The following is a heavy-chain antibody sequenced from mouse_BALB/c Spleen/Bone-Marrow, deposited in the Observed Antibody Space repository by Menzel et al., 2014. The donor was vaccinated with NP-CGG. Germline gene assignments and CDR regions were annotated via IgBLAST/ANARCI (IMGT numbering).Heavy chain of an antibody. CDR2: IYPGDGET. Sequence: VKLMESGAELVRPWSSVKISCKASGYPFSSYWMNWVKQRPGQGLEWIGQIYPGDGETNYNVKFKGNATLTADKSSSTAYMQLISLTSEDAAVYFCARKYGDYWGQGTTLTVSS. CDR1: GYPFSSYW. V-gene: IGHV1-80*01. CDR3: ARKYGDY. D-gene: IGHD2-10*02. J-gene: IGHJ2*01.